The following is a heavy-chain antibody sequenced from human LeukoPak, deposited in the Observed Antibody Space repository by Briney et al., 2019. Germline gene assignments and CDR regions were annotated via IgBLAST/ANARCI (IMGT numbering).Heavy chain of an antibody. CDR2: IYPGDSDT. V-gene: IGHV5-51*01. Sequence: GESLKISCKGSGYSFTSYWIGWVRQMPGKGLEWMGIIYPGDSDTRYSPSFQGQVTISADKSISTAYLQWSSLKASDTAMYYCARRTYCGGDCCSGGNWFDPWGQGTLVTVSS. CDR1: GYSFTSYW. D-gene: IGHD2-21*02. CDR3: ARRTYCGGDCCSGGNWFDP. J-gene: IGHJ5*02.